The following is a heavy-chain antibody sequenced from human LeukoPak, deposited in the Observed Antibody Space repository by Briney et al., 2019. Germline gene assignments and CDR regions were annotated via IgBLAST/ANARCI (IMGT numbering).Heavy chain of an antibody. V-gene: IGHV4-34*01. CDR1: GGSFSGYY. D-gene: IGHD1-26*01. Sequence: PSETLSLTCAVYGGSFSGYYWSWIRQPPGKGLEWIGEINHSGSTNYNPSLKSRVAISVDASKNQFSLKLSSVTAADTAVYYCASRGIVADYWGQGTLVTVSS. J-gene: IGHJ4*02. CDR2: INHSGST. CDR3: ASRGIVADY.